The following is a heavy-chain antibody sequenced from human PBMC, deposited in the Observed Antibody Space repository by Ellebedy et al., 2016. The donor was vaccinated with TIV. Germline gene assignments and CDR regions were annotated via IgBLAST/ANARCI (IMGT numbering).Heavy chain of an antibody. CDR3: ARVYWRRGDYRTFDY. J-gene: IGHJ4*02. CDR2: ITANNVNT. D-gene: IGHD2-8*02. V-gene: IGHV1-18*01. Sequence: ASVKVSCKPSGYIFTNHGFSWVRQAPGQGLEWMGWITANNVNTYYEQKFQGRVTMTTDTSTSTAYMELRSLTSDDTAVYYCARVYWRRGDYRTFDYWGQGTLVTVSS. CDR1: GYIFTNHG.